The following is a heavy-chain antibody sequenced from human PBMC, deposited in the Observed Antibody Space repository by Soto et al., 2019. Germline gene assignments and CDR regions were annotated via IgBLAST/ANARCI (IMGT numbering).Heavy chain of an antibody. Sequence: PGGSLRLSCAASGFNFSNFAMSWVRQAPGKGLEWVAVISYDGSNKYYADSVKGRFTISRDNSKNTLYLQMNSLRAEDTAVYYCAKATRVESSGWYFDYWGQGTLVTVSS. J-gene: IGHJ4*02. D-gene: IGHD6-19*01. V-gene: IGHV3-30*18. CDR3: AKATRVESSGWYFDY. CDR1: GFNFSNFA. CDR2: ISYDGSNK.